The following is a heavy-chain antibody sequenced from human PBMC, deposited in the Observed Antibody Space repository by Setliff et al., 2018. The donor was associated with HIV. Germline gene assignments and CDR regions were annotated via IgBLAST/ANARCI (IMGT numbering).Heavy chain of an antibody. D-gene: IGHD2-15*01. J-gene: IGHJ6*03. CDR3: ARGRHCMDGRCYPHYYYYYHYRDV. CDR1: GGSFSGYY. Sequence: PSETLSLTCAVYGGSFSGYYWNWIRQPPGKGLEWVGEINLIGRTNYNPSLKSRVTISLDTSKNQFSLKLSSVTAADTAVYYCARGRHCMDGRCYPHYYYYYHYRDVWAKGTTVTVSS. CDR2: INLIGRT. V-gene: IGHV4-34*01.